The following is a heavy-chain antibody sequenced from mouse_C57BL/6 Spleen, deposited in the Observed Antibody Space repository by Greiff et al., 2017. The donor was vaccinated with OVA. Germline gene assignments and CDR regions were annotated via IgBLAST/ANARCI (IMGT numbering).Heavy chain of an antibody. V-gene: IGHV2-6-1*01. Sequence: VQGVESGPGLVAPSQSLSITCTVSGFSLTSYGVHWVRQPPGKGLEWLVVIWSDGSTTYNSALKSRLSISKDNSKSQVFLKMNSLQTDDTAMYYCARHRYYSNYYAMDYWGQGTSVTVSS. D-gene: IGHD2-5*01. CDR1: GFSLTSYG. J-gene: IGHJ4*01. CDR3: ARHRYYSNYYAMDY. CDR2: IWSDGST.